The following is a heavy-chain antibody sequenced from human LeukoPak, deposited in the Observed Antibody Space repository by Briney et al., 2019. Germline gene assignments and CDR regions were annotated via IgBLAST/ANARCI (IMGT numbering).Heavy chain of an antibody. V-gene: IGHV5-51*01. Sequence: GESLKISCKGSGYSFTSHWIGWVRQMPGKGLEWMGIIYPGDSDTRYSPSFQGQVTISADKSISTAYLQWSSLKASDTAMYYCARHESSGGSPQWFDPWGQGTLVTVSS. CDR3: ARHESSGGSPQWFDP. J-gene: IGHJ5*02. D-gene: IGHD2-15*01. CDR2: IYPGDSDT. CDR1: GYSFTSHW.